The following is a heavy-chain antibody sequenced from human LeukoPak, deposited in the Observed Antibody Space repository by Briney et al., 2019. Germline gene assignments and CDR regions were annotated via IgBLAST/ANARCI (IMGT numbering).Heavy chain of an antibody. Sequence: GGSLRLSCAASGFTFGSYAMGWVRQAPGRGLEGVSGISGSGGRPYYTDSVKGRFTISKDNSKDTLYLQMNSLRDEDTAVYYCARDHPGSGWYVDYWGQGILVTVSS. J-gene: IGHJ4*02. V-gene: IGHV3-23*01. CDR3: ARDHPGSGWYVDY. CDR1: GFTFGSYA. D-gene: IGHD6-19*01. CDR2: ISGSGGRP.